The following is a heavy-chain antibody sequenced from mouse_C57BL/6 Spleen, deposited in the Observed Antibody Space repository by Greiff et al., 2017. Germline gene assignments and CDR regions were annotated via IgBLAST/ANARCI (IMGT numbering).Heavy chain of an antibody. CDR1: GFSLTSYG. V-gene: IGHV2-3*01. Sequence: VMLVESGPGLVAPSQSLSITCTVSGFSLTSYGVSWVRQPPGKGLEWLGVIWGDGSTNYHSAHISRLSISKDNSKSQVFLKLNSLQTDDTATYYGAKPESGSSYKDYYAMDYWGQGTSVTVSS. CDR3: AKPESGSSYKDYYAMDY. CDR2: IWGDGST. D-gene: IGHD1-1*01. J-gene: IGHJ4*01.